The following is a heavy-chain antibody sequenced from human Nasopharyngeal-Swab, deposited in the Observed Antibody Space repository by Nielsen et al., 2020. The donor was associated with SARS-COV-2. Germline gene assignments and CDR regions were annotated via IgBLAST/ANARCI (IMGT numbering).Heavy chain of an antibody. CDR3: ARLGHGDFWSGYYKVWYFDL. Sequence: ASVKVACKASGYTFTSYGISWVRQAPGQGLEWMGWISAYNGNTNYAQKLQGRVTMTTDTPTSIAYMELRSLRSDDTAVYYCARLGHGDFWSGYYKVWYFDLWGRGTLVTVSS. D-gene: IGHD3-3*01. V-gene: IGHV1-18*01. CDR2: ISAYNGNT. CDR1: GYTFTSYG. J-gene: IGHJ2*01.